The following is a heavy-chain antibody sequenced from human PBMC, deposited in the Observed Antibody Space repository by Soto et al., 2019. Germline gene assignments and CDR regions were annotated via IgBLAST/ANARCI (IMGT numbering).Heavy chain of an antibody. D-gene: IGHD2-15*01. V-gene: IGHV3-21*01. CDR2: ISSGSSNI. CDR3: ASTTVVAATFDF. Sequence: EVQLVESGGGLVKPGGSLTLSCGASGFAFRRYNMNWVRQAPGKGLEWVASISSGSSNIYYADSVKGRFTISRDNAKNSLYLQMDSLRAEDSAVYYCASTTVVAATFDFWGQGTLVTVSS. J-gene: IGHJ4*02. CDR1: GFAFRRYN.